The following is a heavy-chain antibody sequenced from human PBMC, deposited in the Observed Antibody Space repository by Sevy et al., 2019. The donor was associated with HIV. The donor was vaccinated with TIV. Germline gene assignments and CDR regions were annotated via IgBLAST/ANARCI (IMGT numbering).Heavy chain of an antibody. CDR1: GFTFGDYA. Sequence: GGSLRLSCTASGFTFGDYAMSWFRQAPGKGLEWVGFIRSKAYGGTTEYVASVKGRFTISRDDSKSIAYLQMNSLKTEDTAVYYCTRGGWDYYYYYYMDVWGKGTTVTVSS. V-gene: IGHV3-49*03. J-gene: IGHJ6*03. D-gene: IGHD2-15*01. CDR3: TRGGWDYYYYYYMDV. CDR2: IRSKAYGGTT.